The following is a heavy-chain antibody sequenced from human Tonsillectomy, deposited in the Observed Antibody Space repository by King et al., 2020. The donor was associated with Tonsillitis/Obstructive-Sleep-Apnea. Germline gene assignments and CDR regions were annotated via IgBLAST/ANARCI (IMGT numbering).Heavy chain of an antibody. CDR1: GGTFSSYA. CDR3: ASRSITIFGVVMYDNWFDP. CDR2: IIPIFGTA. Sequence: VQLVQSGAEVKKPGSSVKVSCKASGGTFSSYAISWVRQAPGQGLEWMGGIIPIFGTANYAQKFQGRVTITADESTSTAYRELSSLRSEDTAVYYCASRSITIFGVVMYDNWFDPWGQGTLVTVSS. V-gene: IGHV1-69*01. D-gene: IGHD3-3*01. J-gene: IGHJ5*02.